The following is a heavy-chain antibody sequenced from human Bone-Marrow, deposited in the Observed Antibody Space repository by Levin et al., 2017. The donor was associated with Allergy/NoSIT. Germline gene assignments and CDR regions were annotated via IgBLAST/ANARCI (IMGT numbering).Heavy chain of an antibody. CDR1: GGSISTDDYY. V-gene: IGHV4-30-4*01. CDR3: ARSGNYFADY. J-gene: IGHJ4*02. CDR2: IYLSGTT. D-gene: IGHD1-26*01. Sequence: RSSETLSLTCTVSGGSISTDDYYWSWIRQPPGKGLEWIGYIYLSGTTSYNPSLESRLTISVDTSRNQFSLKLSSVTAADTAVYYCARSGNYFADYWGQGTLVTVSS.